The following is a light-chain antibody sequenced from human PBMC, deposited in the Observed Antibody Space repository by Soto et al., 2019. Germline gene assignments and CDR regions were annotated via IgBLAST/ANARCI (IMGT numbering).Light chain of an antibody. CDR1: QGIRND. Sequence: AIQMTQSPSSLSASVGARVTITCRASQGIRNDLGWYQQKPGTAPKLLIYGASSLQSGVPSRFSGSGSGTDFTLTISSLQPEDFATYYCLQDYSYPRTFGQGTKVEIK. V-gene: IGKV1-6*01. CDR3: LQDYSYPRT. J-gene: IGKJ1*01. CDR2: GAS.